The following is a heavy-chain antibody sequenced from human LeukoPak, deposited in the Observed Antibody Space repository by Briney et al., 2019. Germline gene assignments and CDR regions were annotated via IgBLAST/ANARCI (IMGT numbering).Heavy chain of an antibody. J-gene: IGHJ6*03. CDR2: IYTSGST. V-gene: IGHV4-61*02. CDR1: GGSISSGSYY. CDR3: AREFVDIVATIHDYYYYYYMDV. D-gene: IGHD5-12*01. Sequence: SQTLPLTCTVSGGSISSGSYYWSWIRQPAGKRLEWIGRIYTSGSTNYNPSLKSRVTISVDTSKNQFSLKLSSVTAADTAVYYCAREFVDIVATIHDYYYYYYMDVWGKGTTVTVSS.